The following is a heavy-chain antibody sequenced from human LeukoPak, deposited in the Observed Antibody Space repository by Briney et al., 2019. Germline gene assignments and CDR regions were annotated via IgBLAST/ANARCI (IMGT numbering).Heavy chain of an antibody. CDR1: GLTFSSYS. CDR3: ARGGTRGYSYGPNY. CDR2: ISSSSSTI. V-gene: IGHV3-48*04. D-gene: IGHD5-18*01. J-gene: IGHJ4*02. Sequence: GGSLRLSCAASGLTFSSYSMNWVRQAPGKGLEWVSYISSSSSTIYYADSVKGRFTISRDNAKNSLYLQMNSLRAEDTAVYYCARGGTRGYSYGPNYWGQGTLVTVSS.